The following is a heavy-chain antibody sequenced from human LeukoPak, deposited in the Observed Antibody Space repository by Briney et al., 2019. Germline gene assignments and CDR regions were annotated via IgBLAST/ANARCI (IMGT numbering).Heavy chain of an antibody. D-gene: IGHD3-3*01. CDR1: GFTFSSYS. Sequence: GGSLRLSCAASGFTFSSYSMNWVRQAPGKGLEWVSYLSSSNSIIYYADSVKGRFTTSRDNAKDSLYLQMNSLRDEDTAVYYCARDAPYDFWSGYQSGYMDVWGKGTTVTVSS. CDR3: ARDAPYDFWSGYQSGYMDV. V-gene: IGHV3-48*02. CDR2: LSSSNSII. J-gene: IGHJ6*03.